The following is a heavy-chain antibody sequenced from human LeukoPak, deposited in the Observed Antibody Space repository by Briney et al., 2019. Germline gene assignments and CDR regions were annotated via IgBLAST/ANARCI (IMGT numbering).Heavy chain of an antibody. CDR2: IKQDGSEK. Sequence: GGSLRLSCAASGFTFSNYWMSWVRQAPGKGLEWAANIKQDGSEKSYVDSVKGRFTISRDNTKNSLYLQMNSLRAEDTAVYYCARGQTTMTNWGQGTLVTVSS. CDR1: GFTFSNYW. J-gene: IGHJ4*02. CDR3: ARGQTTMTN. V-gene: IGHV3-7*03. D-gene: IGHD4-17*01.